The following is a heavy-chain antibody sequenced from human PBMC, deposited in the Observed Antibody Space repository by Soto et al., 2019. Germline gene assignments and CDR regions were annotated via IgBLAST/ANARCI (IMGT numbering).Heavy chain of an antibody. Sequence: SXXLYCAACGSTFTSYAMSWFRQAPGKGLEWVSAISGSGGSTYYADSVKGRLTISRDNSKNTLYLQMNSLRAEDTSVYYCASQYYYDSSGYPFDYWGQGTRVNVSS. CDR2: ISGSGGST. J-gene: IGHJ4*02. CDR1: GSTFTSYA. D-gene: IGHD3-22*01. CDR3: ASQYYYDSSGYPFDY. V-gene: IGHV3-23*01.